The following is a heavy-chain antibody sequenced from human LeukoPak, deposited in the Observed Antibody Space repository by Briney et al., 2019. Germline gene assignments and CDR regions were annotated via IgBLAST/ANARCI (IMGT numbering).Heavy chain of an antibody. Sequence: GGSLRLSCAASGFTFSSYGMSWARQAPGRGLEWVSAISNYGTYYADSVKGRFTISRDSSKNTLFLQMNSLRAEDTAVYYCAKREGGATKHFDYWGQGTLVTVSS. V-gene: IGHV3-23*01. CDR3: AKREGGATKHFDY. CDR2: ISNYGT. D-gene: IGHD1-26*01. CDR1: GFTFSSYG. J-gene: IGHJ4*02.